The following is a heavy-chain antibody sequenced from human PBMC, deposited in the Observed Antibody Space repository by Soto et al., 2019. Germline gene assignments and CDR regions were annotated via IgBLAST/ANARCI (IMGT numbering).Heavy chain of an antibody. CDR1: WYTFTADS. V-gene: IGHV1-3*01. CDR3: ARENYPETGSYYDS. Sequence: SEKVYWKASWYTFTADSVHWVSQATGQRFEWMGWITAGGGHTDYSQNFQGRVTITRDTSASTAYMELNSLQSEDTAVYYCARENYPETGSYYDSSGQGTPGTLSS. D-gene: IGHD1-26*01. J-gene: IGHJ5*01. CDR2: ITAGGGHT.